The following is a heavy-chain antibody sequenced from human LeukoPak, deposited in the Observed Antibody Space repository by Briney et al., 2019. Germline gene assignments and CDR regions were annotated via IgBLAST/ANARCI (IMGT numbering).Heavy chain of an antibody. CDR2: INPGGGST. D-gene: IGHD6-13*01. J-gene: IGHJ4*02. Sequence: ASVKVSCKASGYTFTSYYIHWVRQAPGQGLEWMGIINPGGGSTTYAQKFQGRVTMTRDTSTSTVYMELSSLRSEDTGMYYCARAEAAAGTPWDYWGQGTLVTVSS. CDR1: GYTFTSYY. CDR3: ARAEAAAGTPWDY. V-gene: IGHV1-46*01.